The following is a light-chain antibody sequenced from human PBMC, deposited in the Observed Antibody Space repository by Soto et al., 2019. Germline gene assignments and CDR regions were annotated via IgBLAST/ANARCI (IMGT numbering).Light chain of an antibody. CDR1: QDISSF. Sequence: AIRMTQSPSSFSASTGDRVTITCRASQDISSFLAWYQQKPGKAPKPLIFAASTLQSGVPSRFSGSGSGTDFTLTISSLQPEDFATYYCQQTESYPSTFGGGTKVDI. CDR2: AAS. CDR3: QQTESYPST. J-gene: IGKJ4*01. V-gene: IGKV1-8*01.